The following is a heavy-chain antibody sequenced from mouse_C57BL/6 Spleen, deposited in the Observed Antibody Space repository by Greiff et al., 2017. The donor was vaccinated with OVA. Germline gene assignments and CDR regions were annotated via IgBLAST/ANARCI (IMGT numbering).Heavy chain of an antibody. V-gene: IGHV2-6-1*01. Sequence: VQRVESGPGLVAPSPSLSITCTVSGFSLTSYGVHWVRQPPGKGLEWLVVLWSYGSTTYNSALKSRLSSSKENPKSQVFLKMNSHQTDDTAMYYCARHYYGSSYGYFDVWGTGTTVTVSS. CDR1: GFSLTSYG. CDR2: LWSYGST. D-gene: IGHD1-1*01. J-gene: IGHJ1*03. CDR3: ARHYYGSSYGYFDV.